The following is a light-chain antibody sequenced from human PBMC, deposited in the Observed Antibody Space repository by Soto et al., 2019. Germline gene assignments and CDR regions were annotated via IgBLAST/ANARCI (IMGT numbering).Light chain of an antibody. J-gene: IGKJ1*01. Sequence: DIQMTQSPSSLCASVGDRVTITCRASQSISSYLNWYQQKPGKAPKLLIYAASSLQSGVPSRFSGSGSGTDFTLTISSLQPEDFATYYCQQSYSTWTFGQGTKVDI. CDR3: QQSYSTWT. CDR2: AAS. V-gene: IGKV1-39*01. CDR1: QSISSY.